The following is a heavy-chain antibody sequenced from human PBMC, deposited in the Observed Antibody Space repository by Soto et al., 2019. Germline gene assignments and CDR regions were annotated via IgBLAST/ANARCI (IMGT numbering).Heavy chain of an antibody. CDR2: ISAKKGNT. Sequence: ASVKVSCKASGYTFTSYGISWVRQAPGQGLEWMGWISAKKGNTKYAQKFQGRVTMTTDTSTSTAYTELRSLRSDDTAVYYCAREILSPDFYFHGMDVWGQGTTVTVSS. D-gene: IGHD2-15*01. CDR1: GYTFTSYG. V-gene: IGHV1-18*04. CDR3: AREILSPDFYFHGMDV. J-gene: IGHJ6*02.